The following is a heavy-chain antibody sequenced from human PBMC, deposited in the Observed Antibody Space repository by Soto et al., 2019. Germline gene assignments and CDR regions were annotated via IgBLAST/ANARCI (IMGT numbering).Heavy chain of an antibody. CDR1: GYTFTNFG. J-gene: IGHJ4*02. D-gene: IGHD3-16*01. CDR2: ISAYNGNT. V-gene: IGHV1-18*01. Sequence: QVQLVQSGAEVKKPGASVKVSCKASGYTFTNFGISWVRQAPGQGLEWMGWISAYNGNTNYAQNFQGRVTMTTDTSTRTAYMERRSLRSDDRAVYYCARGGTQIDYWGQGTLVTVSS. CDR3: ARGGTQIDY.